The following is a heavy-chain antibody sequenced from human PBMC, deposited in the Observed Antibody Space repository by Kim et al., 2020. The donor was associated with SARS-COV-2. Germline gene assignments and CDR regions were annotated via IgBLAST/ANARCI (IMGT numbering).Heavy chain of an antibody. Sequence: GGSLRLSCAASVFTFSIYSMNWVRQAPGKGLEWVSPLSSCSSYIYYADSVKGRFTISRDNAKNSLSLQMNNLRAEDKAVYYCAREMWELLYYYYYRMDICGQETAVTVSS. J-gene: IGHJ6*02. CDR2: LSSCSSYI. CDR1: VFTFSIYS. D-gene: IGHD1-26*01. V-gene: IGHV3-21*01. CDR3: AREMWELLYYYYYRMDI.